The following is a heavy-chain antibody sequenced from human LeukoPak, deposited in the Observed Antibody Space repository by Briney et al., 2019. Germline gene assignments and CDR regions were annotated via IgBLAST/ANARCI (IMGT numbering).Heavy chain of an antibody. CDR2: IYNSGTT. Sequence: SETLSLTCAVSGGSFSSYYWTWIRQPAGKGLEWIGRIYNSGTTNYSPSLESRVTMSLDTSKNRFSLSLSSVTAADTAVYYCARDRVYSSGYYSDYWGQGTLVTVSS. V-gene: IGHV4-4*07. J-gene: IGHJ4*02. CDR1: GGSFSSYY. D-gene: IGHD3-22*01. CDR3: ARDRVYSSGYYSDY.